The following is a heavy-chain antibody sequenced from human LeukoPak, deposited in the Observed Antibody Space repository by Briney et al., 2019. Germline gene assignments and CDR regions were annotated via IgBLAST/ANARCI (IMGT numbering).Heavy chain of an antibody. CDR1: GGSFSGYY. J-gene: IGHJ4*02. Sequence: SETLSLTCAVYGGSFSGYYWSWIRQPPGKGLEWIGEINHSGSTNYNPSLKSRVTISVDTSKDQFSLKLSSVTAADTAVYYCARDNVDFDYWGQGTLVTVSS. CDR3: ARDNVDFDY. D-gene: IGHD5-12*01. CDR2: INHSGST. V-gene: IGHV4-34*01.